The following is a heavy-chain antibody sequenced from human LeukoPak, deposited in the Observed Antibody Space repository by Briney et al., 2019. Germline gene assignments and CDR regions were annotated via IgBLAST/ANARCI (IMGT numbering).Heavy chain of an antibody. Sequence: ASVKVSCKASGYTFTSYYMHWVRQAPGQGLEWMGWINPNSGGTNYAQKFQGRVTMTRDTSISTAYMELSRLRSDDTAVYYCARDETYCSGGSCYSNSDYWGQGTLVTVSS. J-gene: IGHJ4*02. CDR2: INPNSGGT. V-gene: IGHV1-2*02. CDR1: GYTFTSYY. D-gene: IGHD2-15*01. CDR3: ARDETYCSGGSCYSNSDY.